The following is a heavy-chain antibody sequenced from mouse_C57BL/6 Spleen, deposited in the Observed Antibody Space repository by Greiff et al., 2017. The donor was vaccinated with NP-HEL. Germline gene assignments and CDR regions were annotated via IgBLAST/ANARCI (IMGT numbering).Heavy chain of an antibody. CDR2: IYPRSGNT. Sequence: QVQLQQSGAELARPGASVKLSCKASGYTFTSYGISWVKQRTGQGLEWIGEIYPRSGNTYYNEKFKGKATLTADKSSSTAYMELRSLTSEDSAVYFCARERATGSGYEDYWGQGTTLTVSS. V-gene: IGHV1-81*01. CDR3: ARERATGSGYEDY. CDR1: GYTFTSYG. J-gene: IGHJ2*01. D-gene: IGHD3-2*02.